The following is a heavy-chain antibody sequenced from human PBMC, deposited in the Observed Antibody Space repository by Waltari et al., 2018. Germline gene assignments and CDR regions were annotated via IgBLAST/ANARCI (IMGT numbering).Heavy chain of an antibody. Sequence: QVQLQESGPGLVKPSETLSLTCTVSGGSISSYYWSWIRQPAGKGLEWIGRIYTSGSTNYNPPLKSRVTISVDTSKNQFSLKLSSVTAADTAVYYCARDTYQLLSHYYYYYYMDVWGKGTTVTISS. CDR1: GGSISSYY. J-gene: IGHJ6*03. D-gene: IGHD2-2*01. V-gene: IGHV4-4*07. CDR2: IYTSGST. CDR3: ARDTYQLLSHYYYYYYMDV.